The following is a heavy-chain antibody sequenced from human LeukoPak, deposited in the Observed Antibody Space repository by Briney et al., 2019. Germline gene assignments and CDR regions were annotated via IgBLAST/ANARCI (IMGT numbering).Heavy chain of an antibody. V-gene: IGHV4-59*01. D-gene: IGHD3-10*01. J-gene: IGHJ4*02. CDR1: GGSISSFY. CDR3: ARADAMVRGDRFDY. Sequence: SETLSLTCTVSGGSISSFYWSWIRQPPGKGLEWIGYIYYTGSTNYNSSLKSRVTISVDTSKNRFSLNLSSVTAADTAMYYCARADAMVRGDRFDYWGQGTLVTVSS. CDR2: IYYTGST.